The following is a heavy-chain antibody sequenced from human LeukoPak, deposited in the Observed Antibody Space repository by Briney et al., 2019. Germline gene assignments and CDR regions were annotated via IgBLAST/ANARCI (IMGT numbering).Heavy chain of an antibody. Sequence: SETLSLTCTVSGGSISSSSYYWGWIRQPPGKGLEWIGSIYYSGSTYYNPSLKSRVTISVDTSKNQLSLKLSSVTAADTAVYYCASENSGTSYYFDYWGQGTLVTVSS. J-gene: IGHJ4*02. CDR3: ASENSGTSYYFDY. V-gene: IGHV4-39*01. D-gene: IGHD5-12*01. CDR1: GGSISSSSYY. CDR2: IYYSGST.